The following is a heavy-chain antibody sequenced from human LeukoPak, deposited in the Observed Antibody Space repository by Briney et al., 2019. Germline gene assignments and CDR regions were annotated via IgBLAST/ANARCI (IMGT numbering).Heavy chain of an antibody. Sequence: GGSLRLSCAASGFTFSSYAMHWVRQAPGKGLEYVSAISSNGGTTYYADSVKGRFTISRDNSKNTLYLQMGSLGAEDMAVYYCARDSVRGSTSLLNWFDPWGQGTLVTASS. CDR1: GFTFSSYA. J-gene: IGHJ5*02. V-gene: IGHV3-64*02. CDR2: ISSNGGTT. D-gene: IGHD2-2*01. CDR3: ARDSVRGSTSLLNWFDP.